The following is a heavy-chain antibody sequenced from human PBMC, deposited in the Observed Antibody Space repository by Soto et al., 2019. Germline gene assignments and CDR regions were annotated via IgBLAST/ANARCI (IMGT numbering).Heavy chain of an antibody. Sequence: QVQLVQSGAEVKKPGASVKVSCKASGYTFNTYAITWVRQAPGQGLEWMGWISGYNGNTNYAQTLQGRGTMTTDTSTSTAYLELRSLRSDDTAVYYCARTVEYDSIPYYYADFWGQGTLVPVSS. CDR2: ISGYNGNT. V-gene: IGHV1-18*01. CDR3: ARTVEYDSIPYYYADF. D-gene: IGHD2-21*01. J-gene: IGHJ4*01. CDR1: GYTFNTYA.